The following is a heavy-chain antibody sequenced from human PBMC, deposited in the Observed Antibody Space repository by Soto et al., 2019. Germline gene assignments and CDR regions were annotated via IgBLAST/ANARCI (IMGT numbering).Heavy chain of an antibody. V-gene: IGHV3-23*01. CDR2: ISGSGGST. D-gene: IGHD6-19*01. Sequence: RGVLRLSCAASGFTFSSYAMSWVRQAPGKGLEWVSAISGSGGSTYYADSVKGRFTISRDNSKNTLYLQMNSLRAEDTAVYYCAKNPGGWYEIGRDYWGQGTLVTVSS. CDR3: AKNPGGWYEIGRDY. J-gene: IGHJ4*02. CDR1: GFTFSSYA.